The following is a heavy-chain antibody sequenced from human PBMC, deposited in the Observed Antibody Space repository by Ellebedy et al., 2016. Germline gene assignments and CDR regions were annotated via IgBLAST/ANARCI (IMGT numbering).Heavy chain of an antibody. J-gene: IGHJ5*02. V-gene: IGHV1-8*01. CDR1: GYTFTSYD. Sequence: ASVKVSCKASGYTFTSYDINWVRQATGQGLEWMGWMNPNSGNTGYAQKFQGRVTMTRNTSISTAYMELSSLRSEDTAVYYCARRLSTPDVPYNWFDPWGQGTLSPSPQ. CDR2: MNPNSGNT. D-gene: IGHD3-16*01. CDR3: ARRLSTPDVPYNWFDP.